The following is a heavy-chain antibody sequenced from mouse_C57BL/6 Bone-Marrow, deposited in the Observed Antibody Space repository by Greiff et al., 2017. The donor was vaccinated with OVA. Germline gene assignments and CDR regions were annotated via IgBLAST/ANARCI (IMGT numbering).Heavy chain of an antibody. D-gene: IGHD2-4*01. CDR3: ARFHYDYGGAY. V-gene: IGHV1-64*01. CDR1: GYTFTSYW. Sequence: QVQLQQPGAELVKPGASVKLSCKASGYTFTSYWMHWVKQRPGQGLEWIGMIHPNSGSTNYNEKFKSKATLTVYKSSSTAYLQLSSLTSEYSAVYYCARFHYDYGGAYWGQGTLVTVSA. CDR2: IHPNSGST. J-gene: IGHJ3*01.